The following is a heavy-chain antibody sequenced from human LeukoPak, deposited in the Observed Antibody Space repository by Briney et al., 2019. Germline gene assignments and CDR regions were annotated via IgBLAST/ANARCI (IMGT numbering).Heavy chain of an antibody. CDR1: GFSVSNNY. J-gene: IGHJ4*02. Sequence: GGSLRLSCAVSGFSVSNNYMSWVRQAPGNGLEWVSVIYSDGTTYYADSVKGRFTISRHNSKNTLYLQMNSLRAEDTAVYYCARGGGGYNPHDYWGQGTLATVSS. V-gene: IGHV3-53*04. CDR2: IYSDGTT. D-gene: IGHD5-12*01. CDR3: ARGGGGYNPHDY.